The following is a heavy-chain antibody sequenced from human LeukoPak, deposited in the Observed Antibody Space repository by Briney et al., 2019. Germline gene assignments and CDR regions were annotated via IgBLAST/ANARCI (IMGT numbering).Heavy chain of an antibody. CDR3: ARTLATDGYCSGGSCPRGNWFDP. V-gene: IGHV3-21*01. CDR1: GFTFSSYT. J-gene: IGHJ5*02. Sequence: PGGSLRLSCAASGFTFSSYTMNWVRQAPGKWLGWVSSIRGSSSYIYFVDLVKGRFTISRDNAKNSLYLQMNSLRAEDTAVYYCARTLATDGYCSGGSCPRGNWFDPWGQGTLVTVSS. D-gene: IGHD2-15*01. CDR2: IRGSSSYI.